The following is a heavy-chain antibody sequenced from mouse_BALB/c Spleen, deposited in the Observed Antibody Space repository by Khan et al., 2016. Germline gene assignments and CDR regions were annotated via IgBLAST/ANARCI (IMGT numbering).Heavy chain of an antibody. D-gene: IGHD2-1*01. V-gene: IGHV3-2*02. CDR3: AGNYFIDY. Sequence: EVQLQESGPGLVKPSQSLSLTCTVSGYSITSDYAWNWIRQFPGNKLEWMGYISYSGSTSYNPSLKSRISITRDTSKNQFFLQLNSVTTEDTATYYCAGNYFIDYWGQGTTLTVSS. CDR2: ISYSGST. J-gene: IGHJ2*01. CDR1: GYSITSDYA.